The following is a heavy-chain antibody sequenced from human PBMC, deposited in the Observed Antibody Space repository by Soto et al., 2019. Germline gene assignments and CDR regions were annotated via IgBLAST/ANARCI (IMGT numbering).Heavy chain of an antibody. CDR2: LSYNGST. Sequence: QVHLQESGPQLVKPSQPLSLTCTVSGGPVRDAYSYWTWIRQPPGKGLEWMGYLSYNGSTYHNPSFRDRATISADQSSNPLSLRLSSVTAADTDVYYWARELEGGVFDIWGRGTLVTV. J-gene: IGHJ3*02. V-gene: IGHV4-30-4*01. D-gene: IGHD2-8*02. CDR1: GGPVRDAYSY. CDR3: ARELEGGVFDI.